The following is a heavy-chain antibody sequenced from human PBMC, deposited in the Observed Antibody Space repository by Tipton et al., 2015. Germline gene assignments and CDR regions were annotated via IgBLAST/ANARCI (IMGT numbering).Heavy chain of an antibody. D-gene: IGHD3-16*02. Sequence: TLSLTCTVSGGSISSSSYYWAWIRQPPGKGLEWIGSLSFSGSTYYNPSLRSPFAISLDTSQNQFSLEVRSVTAADTAVYYCARVSYLNGRAFDIWGPGTLVTVSS. CDR3: ARVSYLNGRAFDI. CDR2: LSFSGST. V-gene: IGHV4-39*07. CDR1: GGSISSSSYY. J-gene: IGHJ3*02.